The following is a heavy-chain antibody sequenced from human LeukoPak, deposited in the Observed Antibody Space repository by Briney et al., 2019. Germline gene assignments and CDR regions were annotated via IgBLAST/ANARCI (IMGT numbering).Heavy chain of an antibody. CDR3: ARGRLGYCSGGSCYSPHH. CDR1: GGSISSYY. J-gene: IGHJ5*02. D-gene: IGHD2-15*01. Sequence: TSESLSLTCTVSGGSISSYYWSWIRQPPGKGLEWIGYMYYSGSTNYNPSLKSRVTISVDTSKNQFSLKLSSVTAADTAVYYCARGRLGYCSGGSCYSPHHWGQGTLVTVSS. CDR2: MYYSGST. V-gene: IGHV4-59*01.